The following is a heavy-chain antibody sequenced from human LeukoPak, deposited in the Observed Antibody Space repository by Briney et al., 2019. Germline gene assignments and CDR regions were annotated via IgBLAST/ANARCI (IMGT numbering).Heavy chain of an antibody. J-gene: IGHJ4*02. V-gene: IGHV4-59*01. CDR1: GGSISGYY. Sequence: SETLSLTCTVSGGSISGYYWNWIRQPPGKGLEWIGYIYSSGGTNYNPSLTSRVAISVDTSKNQFSLKLTSVTAADAAVYYCARGDSHFDYWGQGTLVTASS. CDR3: ARGDSHFDY. D-gene: IGHD2-21*01. CDR2: IYSSGGT.